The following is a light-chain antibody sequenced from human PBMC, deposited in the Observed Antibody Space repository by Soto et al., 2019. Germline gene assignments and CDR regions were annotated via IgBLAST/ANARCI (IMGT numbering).Light chain of an antibody. V-gene: IGKV3-15*01. CDR1: QSINDN. J-gene: IGKJ5*01. CDR3: QQYNNWS. Sequence: ETVLTQSPATLSVSPGGGATLFCRTSQSINDNLAWYQQKPGQPPRLLIYAASTRATGIPARFSGSGSGTEFTLTISSLQSEDFAVYYCQQYNNWSFGQGTRLEI. CDR2: AAS.